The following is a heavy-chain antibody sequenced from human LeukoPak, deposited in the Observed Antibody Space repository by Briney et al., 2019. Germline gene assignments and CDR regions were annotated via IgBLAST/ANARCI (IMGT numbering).Heavy chain of an antibody. CDR3: ARRSDRSAHFDY. D-gene: IGHD3-22*01. Sequence: GESLKISCKGSGYSFTDYWIGWVRQMPGKGLDWMGIVYPGDSDTRYSPSFQGQVTISADKSISTAYLQWSSLKASDSAMYYCARRSDRSAHFDYWGRGTLVTVSS. CDR1: GYSFTDYW. J-gene: IGHJ4*02. V-gene: IGHV5-51*01. CDR2: VYPGDSDT.